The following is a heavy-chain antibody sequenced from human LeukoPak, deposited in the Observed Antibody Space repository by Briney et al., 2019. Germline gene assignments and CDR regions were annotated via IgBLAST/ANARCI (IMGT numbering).Heavy chain of an antibody. CDR3: AKGVGSSH. CDR1: GFTFDDYA. V-gene: IGHV3-9*01. CDR2: ISWNSGSI. Sequence: GGSLRLSCAASGFTFDDYAMPWVRQAPGKGLEWVSGISWNSGSIGYADSVKGRFTISRDNAKNSLYLQMNSLRAEDTALYYCAKGVGSSHWGQGTLVTVSS. D-gene: IGHD6-13*01. J-gene: IGHJ4*02.